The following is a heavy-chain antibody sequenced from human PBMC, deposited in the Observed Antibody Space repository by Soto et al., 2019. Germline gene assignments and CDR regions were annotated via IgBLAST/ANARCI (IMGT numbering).Heavy chain of an antibody. CDR1: GGSISSYY. Sequence: PSETLSLTCTVSGGSISSYYWSWIRQPPGKGLERIGYIYYSGSTNYNPSLKNRVTISVDTSKNQFSLKLSSVTAADTAVYYCARQGSSSSESWFDPWGQGTLVTVSS. J-gene: IGHJ5*02. D-gene: IGHD6-6*01. V-gene: IGHV4-59*08. CDR3: ARQGSSSSESWFDP. CDR2: IYYSGST.